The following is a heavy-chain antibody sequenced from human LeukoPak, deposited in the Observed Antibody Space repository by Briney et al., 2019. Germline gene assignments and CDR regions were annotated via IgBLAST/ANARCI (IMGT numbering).Heavy chain of an antibody. CDR2: ISAYNGNT. CDR3: ARAGYSSSRYEWFDP. Sequence: ASVKVSCKASGYTFTSYGISWVRQAPGQGLEWMGWISAYNGNTNYAQKLQGRVTMTTDTSTSTAYMELRSLRSDDTAVYYCARAGYSSSRYEWFDPWGQGTLVTVSS. CDR1: GYTFTSYG. J-gene: IGHJ5*02. V-gene: IGHV1-18*01. D-gene: IGHD6-13*01.